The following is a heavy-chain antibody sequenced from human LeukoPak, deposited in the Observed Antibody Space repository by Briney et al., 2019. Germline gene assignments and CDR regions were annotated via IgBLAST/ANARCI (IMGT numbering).Heavy chain of an antibody. Sequence: ASVKVSCKASGYTFTSYAMHWVRQAPGQRLEWMGWINAGNGNTKYSQKFQGRVTITRDTSASTAYMELSSLRSEDTAVYYCARGGLWFGELLSSFDPWGQGTLVTVSS. D-gene: IGHD3-10*01. CDR3: ARGGLWFGELLSSFDP. CDR2: INAGNGNT. J-gene: IGHJ5*02. CDR1: GYTFTSYA. V-gene: IGHV1-3*01.